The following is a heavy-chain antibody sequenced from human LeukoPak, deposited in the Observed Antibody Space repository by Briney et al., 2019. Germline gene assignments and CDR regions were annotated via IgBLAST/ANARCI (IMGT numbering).Heavy chain of an antibody. J-gene: IGHJ3*02. CDR3: AKELGGYDAFDI. CDR2: LSNGAKTN. V-gene: IGHV3-30*18. CDR1: GFTFSAYG. D-gene: IGHD3-22*01. Sequence: PGGSLRLSCAASGFTFSAYGMQWVRQAPGKGLEWVAALSNGAKTNAYADAVKGRFTISRDNSRNTLFVQMNSLRPEDTAVYYCAKELGGYDAFDIWGQGTMVTVSS.